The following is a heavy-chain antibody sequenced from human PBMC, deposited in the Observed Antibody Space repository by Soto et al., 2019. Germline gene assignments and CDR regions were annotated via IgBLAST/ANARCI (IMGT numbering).Heavy chain of an antibody. D-gene: IGHD5-18*01. V-gene: IGHV4-39*01. CDR2: IYYSGST. J-gene: IGHJ4*02. CDR1: GGSISSSSYY. Sequence: SETLSLTCTVSGGSISSSSYYWGWIRQPPGKGLEWIGSIYYSGSTYYNPSLKSRVTISVDTSKNQFSLKLSSVTAADTAVYYCARLDPAMATIWYYFDYWGQGTLVTVSS. CDR3: ARLDPAMATIWYYFDY.